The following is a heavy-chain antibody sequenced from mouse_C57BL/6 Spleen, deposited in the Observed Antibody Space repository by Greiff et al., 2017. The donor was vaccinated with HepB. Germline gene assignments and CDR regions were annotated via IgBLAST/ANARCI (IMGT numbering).Heavy chain of an antibody. CDR3: TRELREGFAY. D-gene: IGHD3-2*02. J-gene: IGHJ3*01. CDR1: GFNIKDDY. Sequence: EVQLQESGAELVRPGASVKLSCTASGFNIKDDYMHWVKQRPEQGLEWIGWIDPENGDTEYASKFQGKATITADTSSNTAYLQLSSLTSEDTAVYYCTRELREGFAYWGQGTLVTVSA. V-gene: IGHV14-4*01. CDR2: IDPENGDT.